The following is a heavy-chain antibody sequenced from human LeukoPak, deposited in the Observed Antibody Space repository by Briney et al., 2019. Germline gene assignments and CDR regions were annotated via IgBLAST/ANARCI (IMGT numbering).Heavy chain of an antibody. Sequence: PSETLSLTCAVYGGSFSGYYWSWIRQPPGKGLEWIGEINHSGSTNYNPSLKSRVTISVDTSKNQFSLKLSSVTAADTAVYYCARGGLRWFPHWGQGTLITVSS. V-gene: IGHV4-34*01. CDR1: GGSFSGYY. J-gene: IGHJ5*02. CDR3: ARGGLRWFPH. CDR2: INHSGST.